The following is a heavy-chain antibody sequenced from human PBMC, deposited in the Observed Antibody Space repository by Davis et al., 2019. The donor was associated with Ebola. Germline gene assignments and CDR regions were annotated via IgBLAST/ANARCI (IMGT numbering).Heavy chain of an antibody. D-gene: IGHD4-17*01. Sequence: SVKVSCKASGGTFSSYAISWVRQAPGQGLEWMGGIIPIFGTANYAQKFQGRVTITADESTSTAYMELSSLRSEDTAVYYCASDRDYHKDSYGMDVWGQGTTVTVSS. J-gene: IGHJ6*02. V-gene: IGHV1-69*13. CDR3: ASDRDYHKDSYGMDV. CDR1: GGTFSSYA. CDR2: IIPIFGTA.